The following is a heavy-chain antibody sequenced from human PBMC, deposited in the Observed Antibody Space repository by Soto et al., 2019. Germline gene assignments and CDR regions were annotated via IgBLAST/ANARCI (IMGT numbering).Heavy chain of an antibody. CDR3: ASIAIDCSGGSCYSNLNWFDP. Sequence: QVQLVQSGAEVKKPGSSVKVSCKASGGTFSSYAISWVRQAPGQGLEWMGGIIPIFGTANYAQKFQGRVTITADESTSTACMELSSLRSEDTAVYYCASIAIDCSGGSCYSNLNWFDPWGQGTLVTVSS. CDR1: GGTFSSYA. CDR2: IIPIFGTA. V-gene: IGHV1-69*01. D-gene: IGHD2-15*01. J-gene: IGHJ5*02.